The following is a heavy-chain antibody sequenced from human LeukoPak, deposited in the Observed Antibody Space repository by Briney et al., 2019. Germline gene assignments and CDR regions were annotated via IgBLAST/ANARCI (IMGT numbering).Heavy chain of an antibody. J-gene: IGHJ3*02. CDR1: GYTFTGYY. D-gene: IGHD5-12*01. Sequence: VASVKVSCKASGYTFTGYYMHWVRQAPGQGLEWMGWINPNSGGTNYAQKFQGRVTMTRDTSISTAYMELSRLRSDDTAVYYCARDLGEYGWLRLKLAGRGDAFDIWGQGTMVTVSS. CDR3: ARDLGEYGWLRLKLAGRGDAFDI. V-gene: IGHV1-2*02. CDR2: INPNSGGT.